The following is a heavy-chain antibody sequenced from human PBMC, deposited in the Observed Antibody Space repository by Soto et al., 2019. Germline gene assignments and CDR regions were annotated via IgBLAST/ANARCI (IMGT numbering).Heavy chain of an antibody. Sequence: HVQLVQSGAEVKKPGSSVKVSCKASGGTFSSYAISWVRQAPAQGLEWMGGIIPIFGTANYAQKFQGRVTITADESTSTAYMELSSLRSEDTAVYYCASTFWSGSRLNWFDPWGQGTLVTVSS. CDR3: ASTFWSGSRLNWFDP. D-gene: IGHD3-3*01. CDR2: IIPIFGTA. CDR1: GGTFSSYA. J-gene: IGHJ5*02. V-gene: IGHV1-69*01.